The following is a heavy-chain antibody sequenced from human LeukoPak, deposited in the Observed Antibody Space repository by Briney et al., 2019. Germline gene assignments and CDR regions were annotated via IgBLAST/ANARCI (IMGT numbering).Heavy chain of an antibody. Sequence: GGSLRLSCAASGFSFSTYGMIWVRQAPGKGLEWVSAISGSGGSTYYADSVKGRFTISRDNSKNTLYLQMNSLRAEDTAVYYCAKIGDITFGGVIKNWGQGTLVTVSS. CDR2: ISGSGGST. V-gene: IGHV3-23*01. CDR1: GFSFSTYG. CDR3: AKIGDITFGGVIKN. D-gene: IGHD3-16*02. J-gene: IGHJ4*02.